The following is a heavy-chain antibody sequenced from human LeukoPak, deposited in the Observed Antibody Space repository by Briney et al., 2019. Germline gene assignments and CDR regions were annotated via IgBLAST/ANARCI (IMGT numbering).Heavy chain of an antibody. CDR3: ATDGAGFDP. CDR2: INIGGTNT. CDR1: GFTFNDYY. J-gene: IGHJ5*02. V-gene: IGHV3-11*01. Sequence: GGSLRLSCAASGFTFNDYYMSWIRQAPGKGLEWLSYINIGGTNTHYADSVKGRFTISRDNAKKSLYLEMNNLRAEDTAVYYCATDGAGFDPWGQGTLVTVSS.